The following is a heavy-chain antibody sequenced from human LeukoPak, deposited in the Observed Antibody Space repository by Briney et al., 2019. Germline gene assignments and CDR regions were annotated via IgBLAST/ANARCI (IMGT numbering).Heavy chain of an antibody. J-gene: IGHJ1*01. D-gene: IGHD3-22*01. V-gene: IGHV3-23*01. CDR1: GFTFSAYW. CDR3: ANYDSSGYYPFQH. Sequence: QSGGSLRLSCAASGFTFSAYWMSWVRQAPGKGLEWVSAISGSGGSTYYADSVKGRFTISRDNSKNTLYLQMNSLRAEDTAVYYCANYDSSGYYPFQHWGQGTLVTVSS. CDR2: ISGSGGST.